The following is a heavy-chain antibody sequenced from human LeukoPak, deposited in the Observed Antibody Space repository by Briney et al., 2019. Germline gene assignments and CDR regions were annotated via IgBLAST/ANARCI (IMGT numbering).Heavy chain of an antibody. D-gene: IGHD2/OR15-2a*01. V-gene: IGHV4-39*01. CDR3: ARPASLYYFDY. CDR2: NYYSGST. Sequence: SETLSLTCSVSGGSISSSSYYWGWIRQPPGKGLEWIGSNYYSGSTYYNPSLKSRVTISVDTSKNQFSLKLSSVTAADTAVYYCARPASLYYFDYWGQGTLVTVSS. CDR1: GGSISSSSYY. J-gene: IGHJ4*02.